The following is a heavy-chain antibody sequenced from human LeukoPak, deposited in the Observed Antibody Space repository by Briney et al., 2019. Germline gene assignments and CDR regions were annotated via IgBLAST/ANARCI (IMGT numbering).Heavy chain of an antibody. V-gene: IGHV1-46*01. CDR1: GYTFSNNY. J-gene: IGHJ3*02. CDR2: INTSSGTT. CDR3: ARAFGWLNAFDI. D-gene: IGHD3-9*01. Sequence: ASVKVSCKESGYTFSNNYMHWVRQAPGQGLEWMGIINTSSGTTNYAQKVQGRVTMTRNTSISTAYMELSSLRSEDTAVYYCARAFGWLNAFDIWGQGTMVTISS.